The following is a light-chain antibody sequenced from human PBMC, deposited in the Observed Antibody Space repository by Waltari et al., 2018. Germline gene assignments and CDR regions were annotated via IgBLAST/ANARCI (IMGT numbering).Light chain of an antibody. CDR3: QHRGNWPLLA. J-gene: IGKJ5*01. CDR2: DAS. CDR1: QSVGRF. Sequence: EIVLVQSPATLSFSPGERATLSCRASQSVGRFLAWYQRKPGQAPRLLIYDASDRATGTPARFSGSGSGTDFTLTISSLEPEDFAVYYCQHRGNWPLLAFGQGTRLEIK. V-gene: IGKV3-11*01.